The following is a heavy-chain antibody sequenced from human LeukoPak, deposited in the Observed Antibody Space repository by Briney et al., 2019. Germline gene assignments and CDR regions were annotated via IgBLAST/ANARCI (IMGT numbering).Heavy chain of an antibody. CDR1: GFDFTRDW. CDR3: ARRDPTTVTAFDY. Sequence: GESLKISCRFSGFDFTRDWIGWVRLMPGKGLEWMGIIFPDDSDTRYSPSFQGQVTLSADKSISTVYLQWSSLKASDTAIYYCARRDPTTVTAFDYWGQGTLVTVSS. J-gene: IGHJ4*02. V-gene: IGHV5-51*01. D-gene: IGHD4-17*01. CDR2: IFPDDSDT.